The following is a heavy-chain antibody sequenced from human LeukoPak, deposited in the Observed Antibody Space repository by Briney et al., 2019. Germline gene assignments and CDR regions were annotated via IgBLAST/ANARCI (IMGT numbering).Heavy chain of an antibody. V-gene: IGHV1-69*05. CDR3: ARDVHGDYGSGWFDP. CDR2: IMPLFGTA. CDR1: GGTFNNSA. D-gene: IGHD4-17*01. Sequence: SVKVSCKASGGTFNNSAISWVRQAPGQGLEWLGGIMPLFGTAGYAQKFQGRVTITKDESTRTVYLELTSLTSDDTAVYYCARDVHGDYGSGWFDPWGQGTLVSVSS. J-gene: IGHJ5*02.